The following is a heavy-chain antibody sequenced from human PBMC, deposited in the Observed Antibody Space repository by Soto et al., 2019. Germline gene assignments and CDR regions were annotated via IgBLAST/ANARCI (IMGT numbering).Heavy chain of an antibody. CDR2: INPTGGST. CDR1: GYTFTSYY. V-gene: IGHV1-46*01. Sequence: ASVKVSCKASGYTFTSYYMHWVRQAPGQGLEWMGIINPTGGSTSYAQKFQGRVTMTRDTSTSTVYMELSSLSSEDTAVYYCARGHARDGYNPHGHYYYGMDVWGQGTTVTVS. J-gene: IGHJ6*02. CDR3: ARGHARDGYNPHGHYYYGMDV. D-gene: IGHD5-12*01.